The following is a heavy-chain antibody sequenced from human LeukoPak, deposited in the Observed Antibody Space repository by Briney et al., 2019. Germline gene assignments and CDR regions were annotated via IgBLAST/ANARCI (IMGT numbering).Heavy chain of an antibody. CDR1: GYSISSGYY. Sequence: SETLSLTCTVSGYSISSGYYWGWIRQPPGEGLEWIGSIYHSGSTYYNPSLKSRVTISVDTSKNQFSLKLSSVTAADTAVYYRARVVSYYGSGSYWGQGTLVTVSS. CDR2: IYHSGST. J-gene: IGHJ4*02. CDR3: ARVVSYYGSGSY. V-gene: IGHV4-38-2*02. D-gene: IGHD3-10*01.